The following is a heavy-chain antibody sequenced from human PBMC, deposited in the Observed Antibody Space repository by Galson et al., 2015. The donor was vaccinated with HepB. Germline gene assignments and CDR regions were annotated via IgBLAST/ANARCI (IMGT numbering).Heavy chain of an antibody. J-gene: IGHJ3*02. V-gene: IGHV3-23*01. CDR2: ISGSGGST. CDR3: AKHLHPQYGSGSYPNAFDI. Sequence: SLRLSCAASGFTFSSYAMSWVRQAPGKGLEWVSAISGSGGSTYYADSVKGRFTISRDNSKNTLYLQMNSLRAEDTAVYYCAKHLHPQYGSGSYPNAFDIWGQGTMVTVSS. D-gene: IGHD3-10*01. CDR1: GFTFSSYA.